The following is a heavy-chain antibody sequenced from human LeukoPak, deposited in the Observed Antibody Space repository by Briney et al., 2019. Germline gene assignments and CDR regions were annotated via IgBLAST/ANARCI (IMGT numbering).Heavy chain of an antibody. CDR2: IYPGDSDT. Sequence: GESLKISCKASGYRFTSYWIGWVRPMPGKGLEWMGIIYPGDSDTRYSPSFQGQVTISADKSISTAYLQWSSLKASDTAMYYCARQKGTNWFDPWGQGTLVTVSS. V-gene: IGHV5-51*01. D-gene: IGHD1-1*01. CDR3: ARQKGTNWFDP. CDR1: GYRFTSYW. J-gene: IGHJ5*02.